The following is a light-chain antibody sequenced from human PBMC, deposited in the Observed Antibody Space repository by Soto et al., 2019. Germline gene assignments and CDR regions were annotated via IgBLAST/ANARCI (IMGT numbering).Light chain of an antibody. V-gene: IGKV3-20*01. CDR2: GAS. CDR3: QQYGSSPSIT. CDR1: QSVSSSY. J-gene: IGKJ5*01. Sequence: EIVLTQSPGTLSLSPWERATLSCRASQSVSSSYLAWYQQKPGQAPRLLIYGASSRATGIPDRFSGSGSGTDFTLTISRLEPEAFAVYYCQQYGSSPSITFGQGTRLEIK.